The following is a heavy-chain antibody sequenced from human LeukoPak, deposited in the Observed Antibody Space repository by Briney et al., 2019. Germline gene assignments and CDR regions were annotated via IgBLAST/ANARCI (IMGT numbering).Heavy chain of an antibody. CDR3: ARGFPGDFWSGYFNPTDY. D-gene: IGHD3-3*01. CDR2: FDPEDGET. Sequence: ASVKVSCKVSGYTLTELSMHWVRQAPGKGLEWMGGFDPEDGETIYAQKFQGRVTMTEDTSTDTAYMELSSLRSEDTAVYYCARGFPGDFWSGYFNPTDYWGQGTLVTVSS. J-gene: IGHJ4*02. V-gene: IGHV1-24*01. CDR1: GYTLTELS.